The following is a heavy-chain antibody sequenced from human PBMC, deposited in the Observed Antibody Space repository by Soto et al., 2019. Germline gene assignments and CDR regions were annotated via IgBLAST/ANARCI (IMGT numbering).Heavy chain of an antibody. J-gene: IGHJ3*02. V-gene: IGHV5-10-1*01. CDR3: ACFLIGGRYSGYIYAFDI. CDR1: GYSFTSYW. D-gene: IGHD5-12*01. Sequence: PGESLKISCKGSGYSFTSYWISWVRQMPGKGLEWMGRIDPSDSYTNYSPSFQGYVTISADKSISTSYLQWSRLKASDTAMYYFACFLIGGRYSGYIYAFDIWGQGTMVTVSS. CDR2: IDPSDSYT.